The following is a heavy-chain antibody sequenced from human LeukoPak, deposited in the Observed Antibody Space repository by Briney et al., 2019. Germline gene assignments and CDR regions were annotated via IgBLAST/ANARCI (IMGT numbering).Heavy chain of an antibody. CDR3: ARDPRGNSYGYNFDY. J-gene: IGHJ4*02. V-gene: IGHV1-46*01. CDR2: INPSGGST. CDR1: GYTFTSFH. Sequence: ASVKVSCTASGYTFTSFHMHWVRQAPGQGLEWMGIINPSGGSTSYAQKFQGRVFMTRDTSTSTVYMELSSLRSEDTAVYYCARDPRGNSYGYNFDYWGQGTLVTVSS. D-gene: IGHD5-18*01.